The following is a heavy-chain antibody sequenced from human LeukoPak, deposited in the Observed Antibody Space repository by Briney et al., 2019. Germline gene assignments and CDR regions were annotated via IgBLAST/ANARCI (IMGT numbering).Heavy chain of an antibody. CDR2: ISAYNGNT. V-gene: IGHV1-18*01. CDR3: ARDGGITVAADDY. J-gene: IGHJ4*02. D-gene: IGHD6-19*01. CDR1: GYTFTNYG. Sequence: ASVKVSCKASGYTFTNYGFSWVRQAPGHGLEWMGWISAYNGNTNYAQKLRGRVTMTTDTSTSTAYMELRSLRFDDTAVYYCARDGGITVAADDYWGQGTLVTVSS.